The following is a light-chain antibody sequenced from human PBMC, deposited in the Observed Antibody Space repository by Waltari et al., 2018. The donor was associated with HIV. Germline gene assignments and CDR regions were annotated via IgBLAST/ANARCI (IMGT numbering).Light chain of an antibody. Sequence: VMTQSPVALSVFPGESVTLSCRASQTVSRDLVWYQQKPGQAPRLLIYGATTRATDIPARFSGSGSGTEFTLTISSLQSEDYAVYYCQHYNNWPLTFGGGTRVEIK. V-gene: IGKV3-15*01. CDR1: QTVSRD. J-gene: IGKJ4*01. CDR3: QHYNNWPLT. CDR2: GAT.